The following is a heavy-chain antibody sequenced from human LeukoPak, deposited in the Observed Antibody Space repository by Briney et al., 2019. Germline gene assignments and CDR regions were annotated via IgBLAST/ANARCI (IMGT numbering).Heavy chain of an antibody. CDR1: GYTFTGYY. J-gene: IGHJ6*03. Sequence: ASVKVSCKASGYTFTGYYMHWVRQAPGQGLEWMGRINPNSGGTNYAQKFQGRVTMTRDTSISTAYMELSRLRSDGTAVYYCARDRIQLWEYYYYYYYMDVWGKGTTVTVSS. V-gene: IGHV1-2*06. CDR2: INPNSGGT. D-gene: IGHD5-18*01. CDR3: ARDRIQLWEYYYYYYYMDV.